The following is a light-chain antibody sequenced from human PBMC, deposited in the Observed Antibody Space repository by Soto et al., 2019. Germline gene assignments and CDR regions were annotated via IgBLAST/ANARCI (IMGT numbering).Light chain of an antibody. V-gene: IGKV1-27*01. CDR2: AAS. Sequence: DIQMTQSPSSLSASVGDRVTVTCRASQGIFNYLAWYQQKPGKVPKVLIYAASTLQSGVPSRFSGSGPGTDFTLPISSLQPEDVATYYCQKYDSAPFAFGPGTKWISN. J-gene: IGKJ3*01. CDR1: QGIFNY. CDR3: QKYDSAPFA.